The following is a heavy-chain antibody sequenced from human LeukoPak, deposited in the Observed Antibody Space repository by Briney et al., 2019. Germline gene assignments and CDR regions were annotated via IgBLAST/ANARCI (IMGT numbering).Heavy chain of an antibody. CDR2: ISSSSSYI. Sequence: GVSLRLSCAASGFTFSSYSKNWVRQAPGKGLEWVSSISSSSSYIYYADSVKGRFTISRDNAKNSLYLQMNSLRAEDTAVYYCARDFTAADPYYFDYWGQGTLVTVSS. CDR1: GFTFSSYS. V-gene: IGHV3-21*01. J-gene: IGHJ4*02. CDR3: ARDFTAADPYYFDY. D-gene: IGHD6-13*01.